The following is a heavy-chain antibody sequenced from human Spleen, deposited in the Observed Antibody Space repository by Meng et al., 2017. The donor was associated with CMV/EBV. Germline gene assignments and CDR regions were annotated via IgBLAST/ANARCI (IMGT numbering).Heavy chain of an antibody. D-gene: IGHD3-3*01. Sequence: GSFSGYSWSWIRQPPGKGLEWIGEINHSGSTNYNPSLKSRVTISVDTSKNQFSLKLSSVTAADTAVYYCARGRWDGFWSGYFPFDYWGQGTLVTVSS. J-gene: IGHJ4*02. CDR2: INHSGST. CDR1: GSFSGYS. CDR3: ARGRWDGFWSGYFPFDY. V-gene: IGHV4-34*01.